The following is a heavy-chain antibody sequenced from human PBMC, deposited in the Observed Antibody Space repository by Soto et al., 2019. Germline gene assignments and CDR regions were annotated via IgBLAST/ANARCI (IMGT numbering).Heavy chain of an antibody. D-gene: IGHD1-26*01. V-gene: IGHV3-33*01. CDR2: IWHDGNNK. CDR1: GFTFSNYG. J-gene: IGHJ6*02. Sequence: GGSLRLSCAASGFTFSNYGMHWVRQAPGEGLEWVAIIWHDGNNKYYADSVRGRFIISRDNSKNRLYLQMNSLRAEDTAVYYCASDLVGASDSYGLDVWGQGTPVTVSS. CDR3: ASDLVGASDSYGLDV.